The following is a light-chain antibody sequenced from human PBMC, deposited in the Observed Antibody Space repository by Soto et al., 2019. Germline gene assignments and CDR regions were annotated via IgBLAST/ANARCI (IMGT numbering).Light chain of an antibody. V-gene: IGLV2-14*01. CDR3: TSFTSSTTYV. Sequence: QSALTQPASVSRSPGQSITISCTGTSSDVGGYNYVCWYQHHPGKAPKLTISEVSNRPSGVSDRFSGSKSGNTASLTISGLQPEDEADYYCTSFTSSTTYVFGTGTKVTVL. J-gene: IGLJ1*01. CDR1: SSDVGGYNY. CDR2: EVS.